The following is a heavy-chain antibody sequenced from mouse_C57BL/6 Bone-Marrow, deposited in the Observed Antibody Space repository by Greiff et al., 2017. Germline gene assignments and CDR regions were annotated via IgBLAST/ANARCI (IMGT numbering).Heavy chain of an antibody. Sequence: QVQLQQSGPELVKPGASVKLSCKASGYAFSSSWMNWVKQRPGTGLEWIGRIYPGDGDTNYNGKFKGKATLTAAKSSRTAYMQISSLTSEDSPVYVCARERRSDWYFEVWGTENTVTLSS. CDR3: ARERRSDWYFEV. CDR1: GYAFSSSW. CDR2: IYPGDGDT. J-gene: IGHJ1*03. V-gene: IGHV1-82*01.